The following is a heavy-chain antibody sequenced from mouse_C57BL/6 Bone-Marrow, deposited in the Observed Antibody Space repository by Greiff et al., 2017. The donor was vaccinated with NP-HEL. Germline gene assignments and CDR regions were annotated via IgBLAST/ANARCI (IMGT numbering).Heavy chain of an antibody. Sequence: VQLKESGAELVRPGASVKLSCKASGYTFTDYYINWVKQRPGQGLEWIARIYPGSGNTYYNEKFKGKATLTAEKSSSTAYMQLSSLTSEDSAVYFCARWDYYGSPSYAMDYWGQGTSVTVSS. D-gene: IGHD1-1*01. V-gene: IGHV1-76*01. CDR3: ARWDYYGSPSYAMDY. CDR2: IYPGSGNT. CDR1: GYTFTDYY. J-gene: IGHJ4*01.